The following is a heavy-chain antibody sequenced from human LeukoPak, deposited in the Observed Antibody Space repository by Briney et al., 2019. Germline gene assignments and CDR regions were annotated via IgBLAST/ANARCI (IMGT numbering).Heavy chain of an antibody. CDR1: GYTFTGYY. Sequence: VASVKVSCKASGYTFTGYYMHWVRQAPGQGLEWMGWINPNSGGSNYAQKFQGRVTITADKSTSTAYMGLSSLRSEDTAVYYCASQTTVTTYWFDPWGQGTLVTVSS. D-gene: IGHD4-17*01. V-gene: IGHV1-2*02. CDR3: ASQTTVTTYWFDP. J-gene: IGHJ5*02. CDR2: INPNSGGS.